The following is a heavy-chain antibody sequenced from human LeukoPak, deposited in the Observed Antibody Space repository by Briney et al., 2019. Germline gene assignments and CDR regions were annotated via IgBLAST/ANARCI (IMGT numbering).Heavy chain of an antibody. Sequence: SETLSLTCAVYGGSFSGYYWSWIRQPPGKGLEWIGEINHSGSTNYNPSLKSRVTISVDTSKNQFSLKLSSVTAADTAVYYCARGYSSGWYLSPFANWYFDLWGRGTLVTVSS. D-gene: IGHD6-19*01. CDR1: GGSFSGYY. CDR2: INHSGST. J-gene: IGHJ2*01. CDR3: ARGYSSGWYLSPFANWYFDL. V-gene: IGHV4-34*01.